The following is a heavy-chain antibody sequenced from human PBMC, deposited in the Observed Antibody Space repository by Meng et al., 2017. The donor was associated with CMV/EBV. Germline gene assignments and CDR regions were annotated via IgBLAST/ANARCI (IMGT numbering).Heavy chain of an antibody. D-gene: IGHD3-3*01. CDR1: GFTFSSYA. V-gene: IGHV3-30-3*01. CDR2: ISYDGSNK. Sequence: GESLKISCAASGFTFSSYAMHWVRQVPGKGLEWVAVISYDGSNKYYADSVKGRFTISRDNSKNTLYLQMNSLRAEDTAVYYCARPGYYDFWSGYYPTGLGMDVWGQGTTVTVSS. J-gene: IGHJ6*02. CDR3: ARPGYYDFWSGYYPTGLGMDV.